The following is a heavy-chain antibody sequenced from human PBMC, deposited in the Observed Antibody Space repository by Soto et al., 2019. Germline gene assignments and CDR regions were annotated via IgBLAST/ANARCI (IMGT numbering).Heavy chain of an antibody. J-gene: IGHJ6*03. CDR3: ARAAHYDFWSGDLDYYYYYMDV. Sequence: SETLSLTCAVSSGSISSSNWWSWVRQPPGKGLEWIGEIYHSGSTNYNPSLKSRVTISVDKSKNQFSLKLSSVTAADTAVYYCARAAHYDFWSGDLDYYYYYMDVWGKGTTVTVSS. CDR1: SGSISSSNW. V-gene: IGHV4-4*02. CDR2: IYHSGST. D-gene: IGHD3-3*01.